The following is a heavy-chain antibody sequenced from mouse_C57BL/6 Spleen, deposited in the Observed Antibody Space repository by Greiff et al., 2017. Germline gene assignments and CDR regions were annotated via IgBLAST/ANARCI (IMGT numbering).Heavy chain of an antibody. CDR3: ARGAYYGNGTDY. Sequence: EVQLQQSGAELVKPGASVKLSCTASGFNINDYYMHWVKQRPEQGLEWIGRIDPEDGETNYAAKFQGQATITADTSYNAAYLQLSSLTSEDTADYDCARGAYYGNGTDYWGQGTSLTVSS. CDR1: GFNINDYY. CDR2: IDPEDGET. D-gene: IGHD1-1*01. V-gene: IGHV14-2*01. J-gene: IGHJ2*02.